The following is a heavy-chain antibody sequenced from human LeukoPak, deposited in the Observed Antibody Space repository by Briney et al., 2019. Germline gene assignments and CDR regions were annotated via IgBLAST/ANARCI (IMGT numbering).Heavy chain of an antibody. V-gene: IGHV4-59*01. CDR2: LYYSGNT. CDR3: ARVVATHGDF. CDR1: GVSIFIYD. D-gene: IGHD5-12*01. J-gene: IGHJ4*02. Sequence: PSETLSLTCTDSGVSIFIYDWSWLRQPPGRGLEWIGYLYYSGNTNYNPSLKSRLAISVDTSRNQFSLKLTSVTAADTAVYYCARVVATHGDFWGQGALVTVSS.